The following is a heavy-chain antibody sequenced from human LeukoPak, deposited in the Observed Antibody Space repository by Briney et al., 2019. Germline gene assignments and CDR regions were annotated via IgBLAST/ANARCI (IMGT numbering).Heavy chain of an antibody. CDR2: ISWNSGSI. J-gene: IGHJ6*02. D-gene: IGHD3-9*01. CDR3: ARALRYFDWLLHYGMDV. CDR1: GFTFDDYA. V-gene: IGHV3-9*01. Sequence: GGSLRLSCAASGFTFDDYAMHWVRQAPGKGLEWVSGISWNSGSIGYADSVKGRFTISRDNAKNSLYLQMNSLRAEDTALYYCARALRYFDWLLHYGMDVWGQGTTVTVSS.